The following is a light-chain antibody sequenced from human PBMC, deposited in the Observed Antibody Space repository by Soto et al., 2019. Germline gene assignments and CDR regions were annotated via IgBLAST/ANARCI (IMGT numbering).Light chain of an antibody. Sequence: EIVLTQSPATLSLSPGEGATLSCRASQSVSSYLAWYQQKPGQAPRLLIYDASNRAAGIPARFSGSGSGTDFTLIISSLEPEDFAVYYCQQRSDWPVTFGLGTKVEV. CDR1: QSVSSY. V-gene: IGKV3-11*01. J-gene: IGKJ1*01. CDR3: QQRSDWPVT. CDR2: DAS.